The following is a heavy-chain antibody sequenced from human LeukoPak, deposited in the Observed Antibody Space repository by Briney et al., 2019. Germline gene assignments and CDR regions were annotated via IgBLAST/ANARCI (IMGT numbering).Heavy chain of an antibody. CDR2: TYYRSKWYN. V-gene: IGHV6-1*01. J-gene: IGHJ4*02. CDR1: GDSVPSNSAA. D-gene: IGHD1-1*01. Sequence: SQTLSLTCAISGDSVPSNSAAWNWIRQSPSRGLEWLGRTYYRSKWYNDYAVSVKSRITINPDTSKNQFSLQLNSVTPEDTAVYYCARIPNWNALGDYFDYWGQGTLVTVSS. CDR3: ARIPNWNALGDYFDY.